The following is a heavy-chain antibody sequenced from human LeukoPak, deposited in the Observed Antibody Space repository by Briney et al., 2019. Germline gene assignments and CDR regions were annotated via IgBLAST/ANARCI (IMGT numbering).Heavy chain of an antibody. Sequence: GGSLRLSCAASGFTFSSYWMHWVRQAPGKGLVWVSRINSDGSSTSYADSVRGRFSTSRDNAKNTLYLQMNSLRAEDTAVYYCAKVPADPSEPLPPHAFDIWGQGTMVTVSS. V-gene: IGHV3-74*01. D-gene: IGHD2-2*01. CDR3: AKVPADPSEPLPPHAFDI. CDR2: INSDGSST. J-gene: IGHJ3*02. CDR1: GFTFSSYW.